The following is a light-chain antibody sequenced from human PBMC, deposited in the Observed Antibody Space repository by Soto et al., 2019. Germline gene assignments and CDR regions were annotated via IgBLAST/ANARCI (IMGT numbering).Light chain of an antibody. CDR3: SSYTSSSTPVV. V-gene: IGLV2-14*01. J-gene: IGLJ2*01. CDR1: SSDVGGYNY. Sequence: QSALTQPASVSGSPGQSITISCTGTSSDVGGYNYVSWYQQHPGKAPKLMIYDVSNRPSGVSNRFSGSKSGNTASLTISGLQAVDEADYYCSSYTSSSTPVVFGGGTKPPS. CDR2: DVS.